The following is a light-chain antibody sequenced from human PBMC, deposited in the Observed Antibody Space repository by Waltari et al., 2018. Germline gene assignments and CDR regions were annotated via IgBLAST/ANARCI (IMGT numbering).Light chain of an antibody. Sequence: EIVLTQSPGTLSLSPGERPTLSCRASQGVSRALAWYQQKPGQAPRLLIYAASTRATGVPDRFSGSGSGTDFSLTISRLDPEDFAVYYCQHYVNLPVTFGQGTKVEI. CDR3: QHYVNLPVT. J-gene: IGKJ1*01. CDR1: QGVSRA. CDR2: AAS. V-gene: IGKV3-20*01.